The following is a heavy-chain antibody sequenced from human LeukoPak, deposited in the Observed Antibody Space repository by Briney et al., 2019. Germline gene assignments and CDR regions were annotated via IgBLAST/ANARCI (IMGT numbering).Heavy chain of an antibody. J-gene: IGHJ4*02. V-gene: IGHV4-4*07. CDR3: ARDLSGSLYFDY. CDR2: LYISGST. Sequence: PSETLSLTCTVSGGSISSYYWSWIRQTAGRGLEWIGRLYISGSTDYNPSLKSRVTISVDTSNNQFSLNLNSVTAADTAVYFCARDLSGSLYFDYWGQGVLVTVSS. D-gene: IGHD3-10*01. CDR1: GGSISSYY.